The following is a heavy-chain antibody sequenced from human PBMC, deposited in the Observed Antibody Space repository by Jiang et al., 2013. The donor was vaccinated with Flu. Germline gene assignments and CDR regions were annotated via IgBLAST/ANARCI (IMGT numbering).Heavy chain of an antibody. J-gene: IGHJ4*02. Sequence: QLLESGGHFVQPGGSLRLSCVGSGLPFSNYEINWVRQAPGKGLEWVSYISSSGYSKYYADSVKGRFTISRDNAKNSVYLQLNSLRVDDTAVYYCARPSYDFWSAYYLDSWGQGTRVTVSS. V-gene: IGHV3-48*03. CDR3: ARPSYDFWSAYYLDS. CDR2: ISSSGYSK. D-gene: IGHD3-3*01. CDR1: GLPFSNYE.